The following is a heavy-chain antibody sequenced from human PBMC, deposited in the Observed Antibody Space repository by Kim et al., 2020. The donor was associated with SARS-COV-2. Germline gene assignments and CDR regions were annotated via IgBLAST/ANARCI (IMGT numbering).Heavy chain of an antibody. CDR2: IYSGGST. CDR3: ARDLGLAAAGTGGLDYYYGMDV. Sequence: GGSLRLSCAASGFTVSSNYMSWVRQAPGKGLEWVSVIYSGGSTYYADSVKGRFTISRDNSKNTLYLQMNSLRAEDTAVYYCARDLGLAAAGTGGLDYYYGMDVWGQGTTVTVSS. D-gene: IGHD6-13*01. V-gene: IGHV3-53*01. CDR1: GFTVSSNY. J-gene: IGHJ6*02.